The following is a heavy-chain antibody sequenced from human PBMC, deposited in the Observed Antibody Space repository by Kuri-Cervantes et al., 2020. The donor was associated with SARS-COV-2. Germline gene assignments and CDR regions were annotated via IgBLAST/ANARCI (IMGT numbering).Heavy chain of an antibody. D-gene: IGHD3-3*01. Sequence: ASVKVSCKSSGYNFSEYYVHWVRQATGQGLEWMGWMNPNSGNTGYAQKFQGRVTMTTDTSTSTAYMELRSLRSDDTAVYYCARDQLSFTIFGVVITYFDYWGQGTLVTVSS. CDR3: ARDQLSFTIFGVVITYFDY. J-gene: IGHJ4*02. CDR2: MNPNSGNT. CDR1: GYNFSEYY. V-gene: IGHV1-8*01.